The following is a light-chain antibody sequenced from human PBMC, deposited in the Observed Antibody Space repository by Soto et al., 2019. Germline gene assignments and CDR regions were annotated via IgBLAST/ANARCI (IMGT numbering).Light chain of an antibody. V-gene: IGLV2-11*01. Sequence: QSALTQPRSVSGSPGQPVTISCTGTSSDVGGYYYISWYQQHPGKAPKLVIYEVANRPSGVSNRFSGSKSGNTASLTITGLQADDEADYYCSAFGGPGFFGTGTKVTVL. J-gene: IGLJ1*01. CDR3: SAFGGPGF. CDR1: SSDVGGYYY. CDR2: EVA.